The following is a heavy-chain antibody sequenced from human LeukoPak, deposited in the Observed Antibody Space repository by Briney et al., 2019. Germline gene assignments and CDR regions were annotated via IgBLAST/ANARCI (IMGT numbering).Heavy chain of an antibody. CDR2: INTNTGNP. J-gene: IGHJ4*02. CDR3: ARSAAGHQYYFDY. V-gene: IGHV7-4-1*02. D-gene: IGHD2-2*01. CDR1: GYTFTSYA. Sequence: APVKVSCKASGYTFTSYAMNWVRQAPGQGLEWMGWINTNTGNPTYAQGFTGRFVFSLDTSVSTAYLQISSLKAEDTAVYYCARSAAGHQYYFDYWGRGTLVTVSS.